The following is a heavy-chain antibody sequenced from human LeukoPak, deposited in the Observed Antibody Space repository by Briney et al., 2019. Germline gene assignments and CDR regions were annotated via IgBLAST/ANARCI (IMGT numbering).Heavy chain of an antibody. CDR3: PRITAYDDS. V-gene: IGHV3-23*01. CDR1: GFTFSSYA. CDR2: ISGSGGST. Sequence: GGSLRLSCSASGFTFSSYAMSWVRQAPGKGLEWVSAISGSGGSTYYADSVKGRFTISRDNSRNTLYLQMNSLRAEDTAVYYCPRITAYDDSWGQGTLVTVSS. D-gene: IGHD1-20*01. J-gene: IGHJ5*01.